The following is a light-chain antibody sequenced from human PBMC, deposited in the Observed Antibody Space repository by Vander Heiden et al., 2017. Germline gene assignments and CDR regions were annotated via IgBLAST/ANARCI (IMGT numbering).Light chain of an antibody. J-gene: IGLJ2*01. CDR3: SAWDSGLSVI. Sequence: QAGLTQPHSVSMGLNQTALITCIGNTDNIGDRGAIWLQQRQGHPPRLLAYRNDNRPSGISERFSASRAGSTASLTITDLQPEDEAEYFCSAWDSGLSVIFGGGTKLTVL. V-gene: IGLV10-54*04. CDR2: RND. CDR1: TDNIGDRG.